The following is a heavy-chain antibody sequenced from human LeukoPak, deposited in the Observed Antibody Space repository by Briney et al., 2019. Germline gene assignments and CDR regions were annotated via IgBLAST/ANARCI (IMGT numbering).Heavy chain of an antibody. V-gene: IGHV4-4*07. CDR1: GDSITYFY. CDR3: ARGVIAIGGNDFDY. D-gene: IGHD4-23*01. CDR2: ISSSGST. Sequence: SETLSRTGSVSGDSITYFYWSWIRQAAGKGLEWIGRISSSGSTDDNASLKSRGTMSVDTSKNQLSMKVFSVTAADAAVYYCARGVIAIGGNDFDYWGQGTLVTVSS. J-gene: IGHJ4*02.